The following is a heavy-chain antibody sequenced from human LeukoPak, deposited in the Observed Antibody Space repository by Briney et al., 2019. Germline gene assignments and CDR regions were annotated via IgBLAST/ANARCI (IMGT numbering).Heavy chain of an antibody. V-gene: IGHV1-2*02. D-gene: IGHD5-24*01. Sequence: GASVKVSCKASGYTFTGYYMHWVRQAPGHGLEWMGWINPNSGATNYAQKFQGRVTMTRDTSISTAYMELSRLRSDDTAVYYCARGEDGYNSDYWGQGTLVTVSS. J-gene: IGHJ4*02. CDR2: INPNSGAT. CDR3: ARGEDGYNSDY. CDR1: GYTFTGYY.